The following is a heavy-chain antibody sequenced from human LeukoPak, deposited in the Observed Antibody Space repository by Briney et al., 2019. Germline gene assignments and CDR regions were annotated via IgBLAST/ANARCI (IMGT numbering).Heavy chain of an antibody. CDR3: ARGSGHSSYRRYYYYMDV. CDR2: IYTSGST. Sequence: SQTLSLTCNVSGGSSSSGNYYWSWIRQPAGKGLEWIGRIYTSGSTNYDPSLKSRVTISVDTSKNQFSLKLSSVTAADTAVYYCARGSGHSSYRRYYYYMDVWGKGTTVTVSS. D-gene: IGHD6-13*01. V-gene: IGHV4-61*02. J-gene: IGHJ6*03. CDR1: GGSSSSGNYY.